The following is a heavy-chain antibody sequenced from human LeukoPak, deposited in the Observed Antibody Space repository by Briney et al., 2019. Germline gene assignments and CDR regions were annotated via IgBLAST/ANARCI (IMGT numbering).Heavy chain of an antibody. CDR1: GGSISSYY. V-gene: IGHV4-59*01. J-gene: IGHJ4*02. Sequence: KPSETLSLTCTVSGGSISSYYWSWIRQPPGKGLEWIGYIYYSGSTNYNPSLKSRVTISVDTSKNQFSLKLSSVTAADTAVYYCARERSRDGCNRLDYWGQGTLVTVSS. CDR2: IYYSGST. D-gene: IGHD5-24*01. CDR3: ARERSRDGCNRLDY.